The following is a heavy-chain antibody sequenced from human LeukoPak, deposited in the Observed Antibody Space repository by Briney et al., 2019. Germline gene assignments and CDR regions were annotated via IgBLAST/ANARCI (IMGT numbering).Heavy chain of an antibody. CDR3: AREIVGGFNPGAY. CDR1: LDSTTSNF. D-gene: IGHD1-14*01. CDR2: IHRSGST. Sequence: SETLSLTCTVSLDSTTSNFWSWVRQPPGKGLEWIGEIHRSGSTNYNPALQSRVTISIDRSKNQIALELSSVTAADTAVYYCAREIVGGFNPGAYWGQGTLVTVAS. V-gene: IGHV4-4*02. J-gene: IGHJ4*02.